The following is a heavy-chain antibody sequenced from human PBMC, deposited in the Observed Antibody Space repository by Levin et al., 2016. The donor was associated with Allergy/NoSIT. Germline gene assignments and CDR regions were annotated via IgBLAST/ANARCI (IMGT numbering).Heavy chain of an antibody. J-gene: IGHJ4*02. CDR3: GRGMERLEMSGY. CDR2: INPSGGKT. V-gene: IGHV1-46*03. Sequence: ASVKVSCKASGYTFTSYYMHWVRQAPGQGLEWMGIINPSGGKTNYAQKFQGRVTMTRDTSTSTVYMELSSLRSDDTAVYYCGRGMERLEMSGYWGQGTLVTVSS. D-gene: IGHD1-1*01. CDR1: GYTFTSYY.